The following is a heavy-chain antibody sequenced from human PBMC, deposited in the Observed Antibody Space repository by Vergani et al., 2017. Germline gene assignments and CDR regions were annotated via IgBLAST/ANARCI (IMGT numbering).Heavy chain of an antibody. V-gene: IGHV5-51*01. CDR3: ARRLRWVGDAFDI. Sequence: EVQLVQSGAEVKKPGESLKISCKGSGYSFTSYWIGWVRQMPGKGLEGMGIIYPGDSDTRYSPSFQGQGTITADKSISTAYLQWNSLKASDTAMYYCARRLRWVGDAFDIWGQGTMVTVSS. J-gene: IGHJ3*02. CDR2: IYPGDSDT. CDR1: GYSFTSYW. D-gene: IGHD4-23*01.